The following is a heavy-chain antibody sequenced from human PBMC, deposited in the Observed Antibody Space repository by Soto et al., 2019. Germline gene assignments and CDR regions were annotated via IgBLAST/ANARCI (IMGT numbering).Heavy chain of an antibody. CDR3: ARDQGFGELYYYYGMDV. J-gene: IGHJ6*02. V-gene: IGHV3-21*01. CDR2: ISSSNTHI. Sequence: GGSLRLSCAASGFNFSRYSMNWVRQAPGEGMEWVSSISSSNTHIYYADSVRGRLTISRDNAKNSLYLQMNSLRAEDTAVYYCARDQGFGELYYYYGMDVWGQGTTVTVSS. D-gene: IGHD3-10*01. CDR1: GFNFSRYS.